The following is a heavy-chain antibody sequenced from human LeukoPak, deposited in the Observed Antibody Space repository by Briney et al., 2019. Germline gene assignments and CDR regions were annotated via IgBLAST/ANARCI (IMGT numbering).Heavy chain of an antibody. J-gene: IGHJ4*02. D-gene: IGHD3-10*01. CDR1: GGSISSGDYY. Sequence: SETLSLTCTVSGGSISSGDYYWRWIRQPPGKGLEWIGYIYYSGSTYYNPSLKSRVTVSVDTSKNQFSLKLSSVTAADTAVYYCARAPAFGFGELQRRFDYWGQGTLVTVSS. CDR2: IYYSGST. CDR3: ARAPAFGFGELQRRFDY. V-gene: IGHV4-30-4*08.